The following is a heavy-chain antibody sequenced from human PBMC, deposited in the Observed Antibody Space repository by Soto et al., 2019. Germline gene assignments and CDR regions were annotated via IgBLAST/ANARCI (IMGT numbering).Heavy chain of an antibody. CDR1: TFTFSTYW. D-gene: IGHD3-16*01. Sequence: GGSLRLSCVASTFTFSTYWMHWVRQAPGKGLVWVSRINSDGSSTRYADSVKGRFTISRDNAKNTLYLQMNSLRAEDTAVYYCGGLSGKFDYSGQGTQVTVSS. J-gene: IGHJ4*02. V-gene: IGHV3-74*01. CDR3: GGLSGKFDY. CDR2: INSDGSST.